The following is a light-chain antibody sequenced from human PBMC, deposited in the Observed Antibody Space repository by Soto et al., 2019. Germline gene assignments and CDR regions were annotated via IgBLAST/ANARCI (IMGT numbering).Light chain of an antibody. CDR2: GAS. Sequence: EMVITQSPSTLSVSPGERATLSCRASQSVSSGYLAWYQQKPGQAPRLLIYGASIRATGIPDRFSGSGSGTDFTLTISRLEAEDFAVYHCQQYGNSPRTFGQGTKVDIK. CDR3: QQYGNSPRT. CDR1: QSVSSGY. V-gene: IGKV3-20*01. J-gene: IGKJ1*01.